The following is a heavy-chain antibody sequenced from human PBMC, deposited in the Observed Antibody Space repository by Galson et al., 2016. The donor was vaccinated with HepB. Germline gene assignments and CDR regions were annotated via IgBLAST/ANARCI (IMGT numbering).Heavy chain of an antibody. CDR1: GFTFSSYS. D-gene: IGHD1-1*01. J-gene: IGHJ4*02. CDR3: ARLVENWNEAGRFDS. V-gene: IGHV3-21*01. Sequence: LRLSCAASGFTFSSYSMNWVRQAPGKGLEWVSFISSSSTYIYYADSVRGRFTISRDNAKNSLYLQTNSLRAEDTAVHYCARLVENWNEAGRFDSWGQGTLVTVSS. CDR2: ISSSSTYI.